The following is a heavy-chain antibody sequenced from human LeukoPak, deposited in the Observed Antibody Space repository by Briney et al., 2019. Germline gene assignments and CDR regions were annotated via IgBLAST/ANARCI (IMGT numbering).Heavy chain of an antibody. CDR3: ARGTPYYYGSGTLYYFDY. J-gene: IGHJ4*02. V-gene: IGHV4-34*01. D-gene: IGHD3-10*01. Sequence: SETLSLTRAVYGGSFSGYYWSWIRQPPGKGLEWIGEINHSGSTNYNPSLKSRVTISVDTSKNQFSLKLSSVTAADTAVYYCARGTPYYYGSGTLYYFDYWGQGTLVTVSS. CDR2: INHSGST. CDR1: GGSFSGYY.